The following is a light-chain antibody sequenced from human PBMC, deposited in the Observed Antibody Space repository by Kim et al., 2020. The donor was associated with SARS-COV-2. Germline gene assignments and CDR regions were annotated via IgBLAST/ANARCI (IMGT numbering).Light chain of an antibody. CDR3: CSYTGTGTYV. CDR1: SSDVGGYNS. J-gene: IGLJ1*01. Sequence: QSALTQSRSVSGSPGQSVTISCTGTSSDVGGYNSVSWYQQHPGKAPKLMIFDVSERPSGVPDRFSGSKSGYTASLTVSGLQAEDEADYYCCSYTGTGTYVFGSGTKVTVL. CDR2: DVS. V-gene: IGLV2-11*01.